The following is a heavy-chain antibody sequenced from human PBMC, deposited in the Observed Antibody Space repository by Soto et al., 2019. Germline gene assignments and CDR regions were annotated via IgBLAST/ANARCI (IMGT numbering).Heavy chain of an antibody. CDR1: GFTFSNAW. D-gene: IGHD2-2*01. Sequence: GGSLRLSCAASGFTFSNAWMSWVRQAPGKGLEWVGRIKSKTDGGTTDYAAPVKGRFTISRDDSKNTLYLQMNSLKTEDTAVYYCTTDEVPAAIYYYYYGMDVWGQGTTVTVSS. J-gene: IGHJ6*02. CDR2: IKSKTDGGTT. V-gene: IGHV3-15*01. CDR3: TTDEVPAAIYYYYYGMDV.